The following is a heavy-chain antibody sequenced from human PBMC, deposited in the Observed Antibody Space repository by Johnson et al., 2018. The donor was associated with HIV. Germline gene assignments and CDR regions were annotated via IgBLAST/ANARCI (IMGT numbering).Heavy chain of an antibody. D-gene: IGHD3-22*01. CDR2: INVNGDKT. CDR1: GFTFDVYG. Sequence: VPLVESGGSVVRRGASLSLSCSVSGFTFDVYGMSWVPQVPGKGLAWGSGINVNGDKTGYADSLQGRFTLSRDNAKNSLYLQMNSLEAEDTALYYCARFLGYYDSNGYYFGDGFDVWGLGTMVTVSS. V-gene: IGHV3-20*04. J-gene: IGHJ3*01. CDR3: ARFLGYYDSNGYYFGDGFDV.